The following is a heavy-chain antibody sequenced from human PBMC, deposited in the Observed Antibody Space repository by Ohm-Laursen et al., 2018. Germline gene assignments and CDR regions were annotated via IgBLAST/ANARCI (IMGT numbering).Heavy chain of an antibody. CDR1: GFTFDDYV. D-gene: IGHD3-16*01. V-gene: IGHV3-23*01. CDR2: ITDGGDKT. CDR3: ARDGLGDIHGFDY. J-gene: IGHJ4*02. Sequence: SLRLSCAASGFTFDDYVMSWVRQAPGKGLEWVSSITDGGDKTSYADSVEGRFTISRDNSKNTLYLQMNSLRAEDTAVYYCARDGLGDIHGFDYWGQGTLVTVSS.